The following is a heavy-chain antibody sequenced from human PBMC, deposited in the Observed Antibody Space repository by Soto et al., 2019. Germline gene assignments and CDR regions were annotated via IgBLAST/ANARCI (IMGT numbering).Heavy chain of an antibody. V-gene: IGHV4-39*07. J-gene: IGHJ4*02. D-gene: IGHD3-10*01. Sequence: PSETLSLTCTLSGSSISSSSYYWGWIRQPPGKGLEWIGSIYYSGSTYYNPSLKSRVTISVDRSKNQFSLKLSSVTAADTAVYYCARENNVLPGGYFDYWGQGTLVTVSS. CDR2: IYYSGST. CDR1: GSSISSSSYY. CDR3: ARENNVLPGGYFDY.